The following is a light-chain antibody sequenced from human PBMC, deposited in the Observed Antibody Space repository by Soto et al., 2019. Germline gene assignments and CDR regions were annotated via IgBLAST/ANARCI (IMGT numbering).Light chain of an antibody. CDR1: RSISNW. CDR2: DAS. CDR3: QQYGSFSPIT. J-gene: IGKJ4*01. Sequence: DIQMTQSPSTLSASVGDRVTITCRASRSISNWLAWYQQRPGIAPKLLIFDASILQSGVPSRFSGSGSGTEVTLCISRLQTDDFATYYCQQYGSFSPITFGGGTKVEI. V-gene: IGKV1-5*01.